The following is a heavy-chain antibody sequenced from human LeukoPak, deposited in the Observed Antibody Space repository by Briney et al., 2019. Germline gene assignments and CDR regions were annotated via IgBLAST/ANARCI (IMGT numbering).Heavy chain of an antibody. V-gene: IGHV3-66*01. CDR3: ARDVIYASEIYSYGDS. Sequence: SGGSLRLSCAASGFTVSTNYVSWVRQAPGKGLEWVSVIYRHGGTAYADSVQGRFSISRDNSKNTVDLQMNSLRAEDTAVYYRARDVIYASEIYSYGDSWGQGTLVTVSS. J-gene: IGHJ4*02. CDR1: GFTVSTNY. CDR2: IYRHGGT. D-gene: IGHD3-16*01.